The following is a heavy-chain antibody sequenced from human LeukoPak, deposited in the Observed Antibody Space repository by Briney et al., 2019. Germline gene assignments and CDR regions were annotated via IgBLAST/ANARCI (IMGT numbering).Heavy chain of an antibody. D-gene: IGHD6-19*01. CDR1: GFTFSGSA. CDR3: TRGWDSSGWYDDAFDI. Sequence: PGGSLRLSCAASGFTFSGSAMHWVRQASGKGLEWVGRIRSKANSYATAYAASVKGRFTISRGDSENTAYLQMNSLKTEDTAVYYCTRGWDSSGWYDDAFDIWGQGTMVTVSP. V-gene: IGHV3-73*01. J-gene: IGHJ3*02. CDR2: IRSKANSYAT.